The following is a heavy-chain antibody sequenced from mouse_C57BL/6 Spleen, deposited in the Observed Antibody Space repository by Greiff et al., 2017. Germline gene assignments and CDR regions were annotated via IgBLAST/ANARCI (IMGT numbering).Heavy chain of an antibody. CDR3: ARVRENYYAMDY. CDR2: ISYDGSN. J-gene: IGHJ4*01. V-gene: IGHV3-6*01. CDR1: GYSITSGYY. Sequence: EVQRVESGPGLVKPSQSLSLTCSVTGYSITSGYYWNWIRQFPGNKLEWMGYISYDGSNNYNPSLKNRISITRDTSKNQFFLKLNSVTTEDTATYYCARVRENYYAMDYWGQGTSVTVSS.